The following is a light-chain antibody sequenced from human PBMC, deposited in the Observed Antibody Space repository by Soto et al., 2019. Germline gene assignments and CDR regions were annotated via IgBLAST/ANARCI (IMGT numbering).Light chain of an antibody. Sequence: DIVMTQSPLSLPVTPGEPASISCRSSQSLLHSNGYNYLDWYLQKPGQSPQLLIYLGSNRASGVPDRFSGSGSGTDLTLKISRVEAEDVGVYYCMQALQTPQVTFGGGTKVEIK. CDR3: MQALQTPQVT. CDR2: LGS. J-gene: IGKJ4*01. V-gene: IGKV2-28*01. CDR1: QSLLHSNGYNY.